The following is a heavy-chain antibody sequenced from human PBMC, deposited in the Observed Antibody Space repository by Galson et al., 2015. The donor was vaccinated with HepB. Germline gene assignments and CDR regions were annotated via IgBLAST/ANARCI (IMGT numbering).Heavy chain of an antibody. D-gene: IGHD6-19*01. V-gene: IGHV1-2*02. Sequence: SVKVSCKASGYTFTGYYMHWVRQAPGQGLEWMGWINPNSGGTNYAQKFQGRVTMTRDTSISTAYMELSRLRSDDTAVYYCARDLHFRPYSSGWYDHYGMDVWGQGTTVTVSS. J-gene: IGHJ6*02. CDR2: INPNSGGT. CDR3: ARDLHFRPYSSGWYDHYGMDV. CDR1: GYTFTGYY.